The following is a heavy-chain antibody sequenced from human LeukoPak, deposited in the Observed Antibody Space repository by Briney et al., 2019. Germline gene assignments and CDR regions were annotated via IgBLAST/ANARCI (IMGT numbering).Heavy chain of an antibody. CDR2: IYSGGST. V-gene: IGHV3-53*01. CDR3: ARIVDHDYGDYYLDY. D-gene: IGHD4-17*01. CDR1: GFTVSSND. J-gene: IGHJ4*02. Sequence: GGSLRLSCAASGFTVSSNDMSWVRQAPGKGLECISVIYSGGSTDYADSVKGRLTISRDNSKNTLYLQMNSLRAEDTAVYYCARIVDHDYGDYYLDYWGQGTLVTVSS.